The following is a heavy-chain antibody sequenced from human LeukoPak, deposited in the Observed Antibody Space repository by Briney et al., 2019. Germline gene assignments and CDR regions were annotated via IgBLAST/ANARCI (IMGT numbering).Heavy chain of an antibody. CDR2: IYTSGST. V-gene: IGHV4-4*07. Sequence: SETLSLTCTVSGGSISSYYWSWLRQPAGKGLEWIGRIYTSGSTNYNPSLKSRVTMSVDTSKNQFSLKLSSVTAADTAVYYCAREPPIAAAGDYWGQGTLVTVSS. CDR3: AREPPIAAAGDY. D-gene: IGHD6-13*01. J-gene: IGHJ4*02. CDR1: GGSISSYY.